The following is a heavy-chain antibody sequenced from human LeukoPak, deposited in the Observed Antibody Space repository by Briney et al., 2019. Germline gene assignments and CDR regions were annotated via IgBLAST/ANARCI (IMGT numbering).Heavy chain of an antibody. D-gene: IGHD3-10*01. CDR3: ARRVGFGSGSWFDP. V-gene: IGHV1-69*13. Sequence: SVKVSCKASGGTFSSYAISSVRQAPGQGLERMGGIIPIFGTANYAQKFQGRVTITADESTSTAYVELSSLRSEDTAVYYCARRVGFGSGSWFDPWGQGTLVTVSS. J-gene: IGHJ5*02. CDR2: IIPIFGTA. CDR1: GGTFSSYA.